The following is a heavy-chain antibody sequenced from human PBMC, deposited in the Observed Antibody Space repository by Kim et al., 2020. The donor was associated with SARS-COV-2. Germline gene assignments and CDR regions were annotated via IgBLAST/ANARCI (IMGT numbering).Heavy chain of an antibody. D-gene: IGHD5-12*01. CDR3: ARGVRLREPLDY. CDR2: ISSSSSYI. CDR1: GFTFSSYS. V-gene: IGHV3-21*01. Sequence: GGSLRLSCAASGFTFSSYSMNWVRQAPGKGLEWVSSISSSSSYIYYADSVKGRFTISRDNAKNSLYLQMNSLRAEDTAVYYCARGVRLREPLDYWGQGTLVTVSS. J-gene: IGHJ4*02.